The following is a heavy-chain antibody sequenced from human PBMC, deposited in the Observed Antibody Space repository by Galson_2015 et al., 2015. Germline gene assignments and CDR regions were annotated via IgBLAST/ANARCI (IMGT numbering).Heavy chain of an antibody. CDR3: AMTPNCSSTSCYSGWFDP. Sequence: SETLSLTCTVSGGSISSYYWSWIRQPPGKGLEWIGYIYYSGSTNYNPSLKSRVTISVDTSKNQFSLKLSSVTAADTAVYYCAMTPNCSSTSCYSGWFDPWGQGTLVTVSS. J-gene: IGHJ5*02. V-gene: IGHV4-59*01. CDR2: IYYSGST. CDR1: GGSISSYY. D-gene: IGHD2-2*01.